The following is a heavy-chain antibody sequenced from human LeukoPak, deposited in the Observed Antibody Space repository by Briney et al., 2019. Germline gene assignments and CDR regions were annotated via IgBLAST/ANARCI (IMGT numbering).Heavy chain of an antibody. J-gene: IGHJ4*02. D-gene: IGHD4-17*01. V-gene: IGHV3-21*01. CDR1: GFIFKNYG. CDR3: AKSTVTEFDY. CDR2: ISSSSSYI. Sequence: GGSLRLSCAASGFIFKNYGMHWVRQAPGKGLEWVSSISSSSSYIYYADSVKGRFTISRDNAKNSLYLQMNSLRAEDTAVYYCAKSTVTEFDYWGQGTLVTVSS.